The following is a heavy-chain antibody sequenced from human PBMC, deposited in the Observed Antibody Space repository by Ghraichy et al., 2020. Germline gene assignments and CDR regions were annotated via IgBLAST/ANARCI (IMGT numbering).Heavy chain of an antibody. J-gene: IGHJ6*02. V-gene: IGHV4-31*03. CDR1: GGSISSGGYY. D-gene: IGHD3-22*01. CDR3: ARDLPYYDSSGYYLHYYYGMDV. Sequence: SETLSLTCTVSGGSISSGGYYWSWIRQHPGKGLEWIGYIYYSGSTYYNPSLKSRVTISVDTSKNQFSLKLSSVTAADTAVYYCARDLPYYDSSGYYLHYYYGMDVWGQGTTVTVSS. CDR2: IYYSGST.